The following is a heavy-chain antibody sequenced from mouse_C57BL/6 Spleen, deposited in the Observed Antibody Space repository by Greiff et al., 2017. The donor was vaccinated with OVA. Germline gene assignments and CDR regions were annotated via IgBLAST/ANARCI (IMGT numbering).Heavy chain of an antibody. CDR3: AISYDGYYVGFAY. CDR2: IDPSDSYT. CDR1: GYTFTSYW. V-gene: IGHV1-69*01. Sequence: QVQLQQPGAELVMPGASVKLSCKASGYTFTSYWMHWVKQRPGQGLEWIGEIDPSDSYTNYNQKFKGKSTLTVDKSSSTAYMQLSSLTSEDSAVYYCAISYDGYYVGFAYWGQGTLVTVSA. J-gene: IGHJ3*01. D-gene: IGHD2-3*01.